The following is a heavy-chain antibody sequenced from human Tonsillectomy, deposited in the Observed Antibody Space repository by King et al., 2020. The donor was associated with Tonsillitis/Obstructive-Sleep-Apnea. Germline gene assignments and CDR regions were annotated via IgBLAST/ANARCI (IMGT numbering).Heavy chain of an antibody. V-gene: IGHV1-46*01. Sequence: QVQLVESGAEVKKPGASVKVSCKASGYTFTSYYMHWVRQAPGQGLEWMGIINPSGGSTSYAQKFQGRVTMTRDTSTSTVYMELSSLGSEDTAVYYCARDGKELGRSHYFDYWGQGTLVTVSS. D-gene: IGHD7-27*01. CDR2: INPSGGST. J-gene: IGHJ4*02. CDR1: GYTFTSYY. CDR3: ARDGKELGRSHYFDY.